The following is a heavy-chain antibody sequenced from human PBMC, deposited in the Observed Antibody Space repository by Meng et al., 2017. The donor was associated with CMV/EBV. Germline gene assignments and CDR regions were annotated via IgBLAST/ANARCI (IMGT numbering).Heavy chain of an antibody. CDR1: GFTFSSYG. J-gene: IGHJ4*02. CDR2: IRYDGSNK. CDR3: AKGFRVAARPSYFDY. V-gene: IGHV3-30*02. D-gene: IGHD6-6*01. Sequence: GESLKISCAASGFTFSSYGMHWVRQAPGKGLEWVAFIRYDGSNKYYADSVKGRFTISRDNSKNTLYLQMNSLRAEDTAVYYCAKGFRVAARPSYFDYWGQGTLVTVSS.